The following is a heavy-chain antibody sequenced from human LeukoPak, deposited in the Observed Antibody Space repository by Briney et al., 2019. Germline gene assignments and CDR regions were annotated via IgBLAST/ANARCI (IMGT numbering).Heavy chain of an antibody. CDR2: ISAYNGNT. J-gene: IGHJ6*02. CDR1: GYTFTSYG. CDR3: ARVVVYGSGSPYYYYYGMDV. D-gene: IGHD3-10*01. Sequence: GASVKVSCKASGYTFTSYGISWVRQAPGQGLEWMGWISAYNGNTNYAQKLQGRVTMTTDTSTSTAYMELRSLRSDDTAVYYCARVVVYGSGSPYYYYYGMDVWGQGTTVTVS. V-gene: IGHV1-18*01.